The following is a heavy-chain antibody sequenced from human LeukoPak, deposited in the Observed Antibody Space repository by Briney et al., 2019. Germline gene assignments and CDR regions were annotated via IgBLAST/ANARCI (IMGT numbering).Heavy chain of an antibody. CDR3: ARDKIMGPSKFGY. J-gene: IGHJ4*02. Sequence: GGSLRLSCAVSGFGFSDYWMSWVRQAPGEGLEWVANIKQDGSEKYYVDSVKGRFTISRDNAKNSLYLQMDSLRAEDTAVYYCARDKIMGPSKFGYWGQGTLVTVSS. CDR1: GFGFSDYW. CDR2: IKQDGSEK. V-gene: IGHV3-7*01. D-gene: IGHD1-26*01.